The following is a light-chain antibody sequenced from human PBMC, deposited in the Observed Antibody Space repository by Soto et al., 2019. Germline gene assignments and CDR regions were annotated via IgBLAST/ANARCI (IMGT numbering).Light chain of an antibody. CDR1: DSDVGGYNY. J-gene: IGLJ2*01. Sequence: QSVLTQPASVSGSPGQSITISCTGTDSDVGGYNYASWYQQHPGKAPKVMIYDVSNRPSGVSNRFSGSKSGNTASLTISGLQAEDEADYYCSSYTSASTPLVFGGGTKLTVL. V-gene: IGLV2-14*01. CDR2: DVS. CDR3: SSYTSASTPLV.